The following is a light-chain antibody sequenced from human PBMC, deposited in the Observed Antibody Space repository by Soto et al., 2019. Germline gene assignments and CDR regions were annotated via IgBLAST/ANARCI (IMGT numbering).Light chain of an antibody. CDR1: QSVSSY. CDR2: DAS. J-gene: IGKJ1*01. V-gene: IGKV3-11*01. Sequence: EIVLTQSPVTLSLSPGERATLSCRASQSVSSYLAWYQQRPGQAPRLLIYDASTRATGIPARFSGGGSGTDFTLTISSLEPEDFAVYYCQQRSDWPTFGQGTKVEMK. CDR3: QQRSDWPT.